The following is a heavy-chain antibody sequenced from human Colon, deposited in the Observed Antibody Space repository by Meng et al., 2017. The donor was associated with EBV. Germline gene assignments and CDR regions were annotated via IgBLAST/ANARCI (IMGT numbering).Heavy chain of an antibody. J-gene: IGHJ4*02. V-gene: IGHV3-23*01. CDR3: VPSP. CDR1: GFTFISHT. CDR2: ISGGGDNI. Sequence: VQVLESGGGLVPPGGSLRLSCAVSGFTFISHTMSWVRQAPGKGLEWVSGISGGGDNIYHADSVKGRFTISRDNSKNTVDLQMNSLRAEDTAVYYCVPSPGGQGTLVTVSS. D-gene: IGHD1-14*01.